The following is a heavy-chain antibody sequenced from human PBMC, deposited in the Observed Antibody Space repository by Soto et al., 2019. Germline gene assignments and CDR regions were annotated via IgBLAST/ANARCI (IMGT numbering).Heavy chain of an antibody. CDR2: INHSGST. J-gene: IGHJ3*02. CDR1: GGSFSGYY. Sequence: PSETLSLTCAVYGGSFSGYYWSWIRQPPGKGLEWIGEINHSGSTNYNPSLKSRVTISVDTSKNQFSLKLSSVTAAYTAVYYCASDEHNWNYVDAFEIWGQGTMVNVSS. CDR3: ASDEHNWNYVDAFEI. D-gene: IGHD1-7*01. V-gene: IGHV4-34*01.